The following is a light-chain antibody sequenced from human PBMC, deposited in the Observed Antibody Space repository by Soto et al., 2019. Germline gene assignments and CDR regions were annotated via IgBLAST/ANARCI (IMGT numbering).Light chain of an antibody. Sequence: EIVMTQSPATLSVSPGERATLSCRASQSVSGYLAWYQQRPGQAPRLLIYDTSDRATGIPARFSGSGSGTDFTLTVSNLEPEDFAVYYCQQRTNWPLTFGQGTRLEIK. CDR2: DTS. CDR3: QQRTNWPLT. J-gene: IGKJ5*01. V-gene: IGKV3-11*01. CDR1: QSVSGY.